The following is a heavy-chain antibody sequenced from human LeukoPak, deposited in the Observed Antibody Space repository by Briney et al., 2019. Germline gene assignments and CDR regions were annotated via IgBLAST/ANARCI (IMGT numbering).Heavy chain of an antibody. CDR2: IYYTGGT. D-gene: IGHD6-19*01. Sequence: SETLSLTCTVSGGSIGSDYWTWIRQLLGTGLEYIGYIYYTGGTNYNPSLKSRVTISVDTSKNQFSLKLSSVTAADTAVYFCAKYGNSGWVIDNWGQGTLVTVSS. V-gene: IGHV4-59*08. CDR1: GGSIGSDY. CDR3: AKYGNSGWVIDN. J-gene: IGHJ4*02.